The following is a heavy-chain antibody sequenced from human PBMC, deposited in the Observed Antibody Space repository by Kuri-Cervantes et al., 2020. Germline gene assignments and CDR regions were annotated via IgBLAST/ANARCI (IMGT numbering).Heavy chain of an antibody. CDR1: GFTVSSNY. CDR2: IYSGGST. Sequence: GESLKISCAASGFTVSSNYMSWVRQAPGKGLEWVSVIYSGGSTYYADSVKGRFTISRDNSKNTLYLQMNSLRDEDTAVYYCSRDGAGNCAFDTWGQGTMVTVSS. J-gene: IGHJ3*02. V-gene: IGHV3-53*01. D-gene: IGHD4-23*01. CDR3: SRDGAGNCAFDT.